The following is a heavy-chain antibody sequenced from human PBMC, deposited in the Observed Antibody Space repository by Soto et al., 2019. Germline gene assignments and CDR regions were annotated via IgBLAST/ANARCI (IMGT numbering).Heavy chain of an antibody. J-gene: IGHJ3*02. D-gene: IGHD3-16*02. CDR1: GYTFTSYD. CDR2: MNPNSGNT. Sequence: QVQLVQSGAEVKKPGASVKVSCKASGYTFTSYDINWVRQATGQGLEWMGWMNPNSGNTGYAQKFQGRVTMTRNTSISTAYMELSSLRSEDTAVYYCARANMITFGGVIAPDAFDIWGQGTMFTVSS. V-gene: IGHV1-8*01. CDR3: ARANMITFGGVIAPDAFDI.